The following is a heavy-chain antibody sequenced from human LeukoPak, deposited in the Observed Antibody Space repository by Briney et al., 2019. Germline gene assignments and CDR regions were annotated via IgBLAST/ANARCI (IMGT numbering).Heavy chain of an antibody. CDR1: GYTFTGYY. J-gene: IGHJ6*03. Sequence: ASVKVSCKASGYTFTGYYMHWVRQAPGQGLEWMGWINPNSGGTNYAQKFQGRVTMTRDTSISTAYMELSRLRSDDTAVYYCARASGSYMSPILVPYYYYYMDVWGKGTTVTVSS. D-gene: IGHD1-26*01. CDR3: ARASGSYMSPILVPYYYYYMDV. CDR2: INPNSGGT. V-gene: IGHV1-2*02.